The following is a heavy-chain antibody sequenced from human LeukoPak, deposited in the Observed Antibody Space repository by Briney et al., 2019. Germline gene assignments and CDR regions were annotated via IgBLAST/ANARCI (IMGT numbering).Heavy chain of an antibody. J-gene: IGHJ4*02. Sequence: GGSLRLSCAASGFTVSSNYMSWVRQAPGKGLEWVSVIYNGGSTYYADSVKGRFTISRDNSKNTLYLQMNSLRAEDTAVYYCARVGWRGYYFDYWGQGTLVTVSS. CDR2: IYNGGST. CDR3: ARVGWRGYYFDY. V-gene: IGHV3-53*01. D-gene: IGHD2-15*01. CDR1: GFTVSSNY.